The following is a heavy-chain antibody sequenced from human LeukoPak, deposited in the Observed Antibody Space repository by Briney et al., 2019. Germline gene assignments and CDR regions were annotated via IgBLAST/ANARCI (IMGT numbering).Heavy chain of an antibody. CDR2: IYYSGST. V-gene: IGHV4-59*12. D-gene: IGHD6-13*01. Sequence: SETLSLTCTVSGGSISSYYWSWIRQPPGKGLEWIGYIYYSGSTNYNPSLKSRVTISVDTSKNQFSLKLSSVTAADTAVYYCAGGQQLGVDYWGQGTLVTVSS. J-gene: IGHJ4*02. CDR3: AGGQQLGVDY. CDR1: GGSISSYY.